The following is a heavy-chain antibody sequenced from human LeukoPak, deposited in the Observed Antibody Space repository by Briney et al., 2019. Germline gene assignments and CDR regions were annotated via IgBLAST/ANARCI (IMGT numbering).Heavy chain of an antibody. V-gene: IGHV4-39*02. CDR1: GGSISSGTYY. CDR3: ARDSSVYYYDSSGYYPYNWFDP. J-gene: IGHJ5*02. Sequence: PSETLSLTCTVSGGSISSGTYYWGWIRQPPGKGLEWIGSIYYSGSTSYNPSLKSRVTISVDTSKNQFSLKLSSVTAADTAVYYCARDSSVYYYDSSGYYPYNWFDPWGQGTLVTVSS. D-gene: IGHD3-22*01. CDR2: IYYSGST.